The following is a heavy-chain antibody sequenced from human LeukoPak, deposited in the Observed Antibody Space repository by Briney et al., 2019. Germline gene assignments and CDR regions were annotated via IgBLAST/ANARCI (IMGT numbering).Heavy chain of an antibody. Sequence: SETLSLTCAASGGSINNNNWWSWVRQPPGKGLEWIGEIYHSGSTNYNPSLKSRVTISVAKSKNQFSLKLTSVTAADTAVYYCARGSGGELSRHFDYWGQGTLVAVSS. CDR2: IYHSGST. J-gene: IGHJ4*02. D-gene: IGHD3-16*02. CDR1: GGSINNNNW. V-gene: IGHV4-4*02. CDR3: ARGSGGELSRHFDY.